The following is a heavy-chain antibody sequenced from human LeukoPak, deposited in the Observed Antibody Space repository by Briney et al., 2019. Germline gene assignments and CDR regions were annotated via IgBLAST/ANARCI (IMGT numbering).Heavy chain of an antibody. CDR2: ISSSSSYI. J-gene: IGHJ4*02. Sequence: GGSLRLSCAASGFTFSSYSMNWVRQAPGKGLKWVSSISSSSSYIYYADSVKGRFTISRDNAKNSLYLQMNSLRAEDTAVYYCARSNHYYDSSGYFRWGQGTLVTVSS. CDR3: ARSNHYYDSSGYFR. V-gene: IGHV3-21*03. D-gene: IGHD3-22*01. CDR1: GFTFSSYS.